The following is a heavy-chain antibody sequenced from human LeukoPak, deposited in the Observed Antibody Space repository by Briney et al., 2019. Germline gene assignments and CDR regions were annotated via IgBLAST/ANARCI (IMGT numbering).Heavy chain of an antibody. V-gene: IGHV5-51*01. Sequence: GESLKISFQGSGYSFTSSWIGWERQMPGKGLEWMGIIYPGDSDTRYSPSFRGQVTISADKSIGTAYLQWSSLKASDTAMYYCARQLTGTIGYWGQGTLVTVSS. CDR2: IYPGDSDT. J-gene: IGHJ4*02. CDR1: GYSFTSSW. CDR3: ARQLTGTIGY. D-gene: IGHD1-7*01.